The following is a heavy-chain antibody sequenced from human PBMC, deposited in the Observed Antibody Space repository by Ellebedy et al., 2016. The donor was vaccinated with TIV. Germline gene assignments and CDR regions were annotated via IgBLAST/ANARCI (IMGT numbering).Heavy chain of an antibody. CDR3: AREATLQFNWFDP. Sequence: GGSLRLSCAASGFTFSSYGMHWVRQAPGKGLEWVAVISYDGSNKYYADSVKGRFTISRDNSKNTVYLQMNSLRADDTAVYYCAREATLQFNWFDPGAREPWSPSPQ. D-gene: IGHD4-11*01. J-gene: IGHJ5*02. V-gene: IGHV3-30*03. CDR2: ISYDGSNK. CDR1: GFTFSSYG.